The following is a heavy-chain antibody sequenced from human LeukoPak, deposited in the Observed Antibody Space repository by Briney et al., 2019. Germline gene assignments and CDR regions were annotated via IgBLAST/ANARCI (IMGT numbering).Heavy chain of an antibody. V-gene: IGHV3-48*03. CDR1: GFTFSSYE. Sequence: GGSLRLSCAASGFTFSSYEMNWVRQAPGKGLEWVSYISSSGSTIYYADSVKGRFTISRDDAKNSLYLQMNSLRAEGTAVYYCAELGITMIGGVWGKGTTVTISS. CDR2: ISSSGSTI. J-gene: IGHJ6*04. D-gene: IGHD3-10*02. CDR3: AELGITMIGGV.